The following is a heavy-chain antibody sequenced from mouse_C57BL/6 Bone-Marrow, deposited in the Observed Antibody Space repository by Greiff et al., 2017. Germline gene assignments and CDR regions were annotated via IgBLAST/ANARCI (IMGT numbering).Heavy chain of an antibody. V-gene: IGHV5-4*01. CDR3: ARENYDYDGGFDY. D-gene: IGHD2-4*01. CDR1: GFTFSSYA. CDR2: ISDGGSYT. Sequence: EVKLVESGGGLVKPGGSLKLSCAASGFTFSSYAMSWVRQTPEKRLEWVATISDGGSYTYYPDNVKGRFTISRDNAKNNLYLQMSHLKSEDTAMYYCARENYDYDGGFDYWGQGTTLTVSS. J-gene: IGHJ2*01.